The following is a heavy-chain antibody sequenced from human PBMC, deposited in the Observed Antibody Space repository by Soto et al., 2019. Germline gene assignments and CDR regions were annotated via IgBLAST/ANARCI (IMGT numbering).Heavy chain of an antibody. V-gene: IGHV1-3*01. CDR3: ARDRDYCSSTSCYPFGYYYGMDV. D-gene: IGHD2-2*01. J-gene: IGHJ6*02. Sequence: ASVKVSCKASGYTFTSYAMHWVRQAPGQRLEWMGWINAGNGNTKYSQKFQGRVTITRDTSASTAYMELSSLRSEDTAVYYCARDRDYCSSTSCYPFGYYYGMDVWGQGTTVTVSS. CDR2: INAGNGNT. CDR1: GYTFTSYA.